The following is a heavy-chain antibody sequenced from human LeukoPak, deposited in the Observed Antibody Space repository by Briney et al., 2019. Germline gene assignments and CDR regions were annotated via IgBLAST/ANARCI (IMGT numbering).Heavy chain of an antibody. Sequence: ASVKVSCKASGYTFTSYSMHWVRQAPGQGLEWMGWINPNSGGTKYAQKFQGRVTMTRDTSISTAYMEVSRLRSDDTAVYYCAKYGGYADFDYWGQGTLVTVSS. CDR2: INPNSGGT. D-gene: IGHD5-12*01. CDR3: AKYGGYADFDY. J-gene: IGHJ4*02. V-gene: IGHV1-2*02. CDR1: GYTFTSYS.